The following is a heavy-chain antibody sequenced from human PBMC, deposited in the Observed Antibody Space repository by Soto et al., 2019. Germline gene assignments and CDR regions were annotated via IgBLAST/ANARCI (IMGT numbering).Heavy chain of an antibody. CDR2: ISYYGTNE. CDR3: AKEDPSGRYSLDY. D-gene: IGHD1-26*01. CDR1: GFTCSDCG. V-gene: IGHV3-30*18. J-gene: IGHJ4*02. Sequence: SVIRDYEPYGFTCSDCGLLFVRQAPGKGLEWVAVISYYGTNEYYEDSVKGRFTISRDNSKNTLYLQMNSLRIEDTAVYFCAKEDPSGRYSLDYWGQGS.